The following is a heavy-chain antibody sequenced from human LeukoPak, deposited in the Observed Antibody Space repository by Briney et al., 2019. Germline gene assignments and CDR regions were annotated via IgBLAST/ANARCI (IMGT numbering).Heavy chain of an antibody. D-gene: IGHD7-27*01. CDR3: ARHREDWGFDS. V-gene: IGHV4-59*08. CDR1: GGSMSNYY. CDR2: MFYTGSG. Sequence: PSETPSLTCTVSGGSMSNYYWSWIRQPPGKGLEWIGYMFYTGSGKYNPSLNSRVTISVDTSKNQFSLKLSSVTAADTAVYYCARHREDWGFDSWGQGTLVTVSS. J-gene: IGHJ4*02.